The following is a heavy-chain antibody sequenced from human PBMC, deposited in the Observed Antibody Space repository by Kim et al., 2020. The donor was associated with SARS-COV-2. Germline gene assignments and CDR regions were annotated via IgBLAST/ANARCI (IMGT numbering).Heavy chain of an antibody. Sequence: GGSLRLSCAASGFTFSSYEMNWVRQAPGKGLEWVSYISSSGSTIYYADSVKGRFTISRDNAKNSLYLQMNSLRAEDTAVYYCARDRIAAAGPIYWYFDLWGRGTLVTVSS. CDR3: ARDRIAAAGPIYWYFDL. CDR1: GFTFSSYE. CDR2: ISSSGSTI. D-gene: IGHD6-13*01. V-gene: IGHV3-48*03. J-gene: IGHJ2*01.